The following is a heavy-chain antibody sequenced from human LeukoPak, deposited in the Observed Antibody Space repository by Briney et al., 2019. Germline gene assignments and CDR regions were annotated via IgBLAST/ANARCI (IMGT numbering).Heavy chain of an antibody. CDR1: GFTFSSYP. CDR2: ISYDGRNQ. V-gene: IGHV3-30*04. Sequence: PGGSLRLSCAASGFTFSSYPMNWVRQAPGKGLEWVAIISYDGRNQHYADSVKGCFTIARDDSENTLYLQMNSLRAEDAAVYYCARSYCSSSSCYADHYYYYMDVWGKGTTVTVSS. CDR3: ARSYCSSSSCYADHYYYYMDV. D-gene: IGHD2-2*01. J-gene: IGHJ6*03.